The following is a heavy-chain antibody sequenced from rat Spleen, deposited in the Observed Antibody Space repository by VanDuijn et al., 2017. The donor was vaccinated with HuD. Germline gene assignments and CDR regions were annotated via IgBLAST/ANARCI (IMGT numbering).Heavy chain of an antibody. CDR2: ITHGGNTI. V-gene: IGHV5-20*01. CDR1: GFTFSDYY. J-gene: IGHJ2*01. D-gene: IGHD1-11*01. Sequence: EVQLVESGGGLVQPGRSLKLSCAASGFTFSDYYMAWVRQAPGKGLEWVASITHGGNTISYPDSVKGRFTISRDNEQNILYLQMDSLRSEDTATYYCSRGGATRFDYWGQGVMVTVSS. CDR3: SRGGATRFDY.